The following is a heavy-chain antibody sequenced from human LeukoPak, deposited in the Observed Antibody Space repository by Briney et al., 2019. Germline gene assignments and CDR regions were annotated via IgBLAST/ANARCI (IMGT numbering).Heavy chain of an antibody. CDR1: GGSINSYY. CDR2: IYTSGST. CDR3: ARVGEKLSYYYFDY. D-gene: IGHD2-21*01. J-gene: IGHJ4*02. V-gene: IGHV4-4*07. Sequence: SETLSLTCTVSGGSINSYYWSWIRQPAGKGLAWIGRIYTSGSTNYQPSLESRVTMSVDTSKNQFSLKLSSVTAADTAVYYCARVGEKLSYYYFDYWGQGTLVTVSS.